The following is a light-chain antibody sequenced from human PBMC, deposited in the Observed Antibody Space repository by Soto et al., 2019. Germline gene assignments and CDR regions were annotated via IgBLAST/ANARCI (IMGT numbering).Light chain of an antibody. V-gene: IGKV3-20*01. CDR1: RSVSSY. CDR2: GTS. Sequence: PGEPAPLSCRASRSVSSYLAWYQQKPGQAPRLLIYGTSTRATDIPDRFSGSGSGTDFTLTIRRLEPDDFAVYYCQQYGSSPRTFGQGTKVDI. CDR3: QQYGSSPRT. J-gene: IGKJ1*01.